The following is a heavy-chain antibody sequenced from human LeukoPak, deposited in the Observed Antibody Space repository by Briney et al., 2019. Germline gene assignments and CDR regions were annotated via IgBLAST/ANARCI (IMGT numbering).Heavy chain of an antibody. Sequence: GESLKISCQGSGYSFANNWIGWVRQMPGKGLEWMGIIYPGDSDTRYSPSFQGQVTISADKSISTAYLQWRSLKASDTAMYYCARRVAVAGSQFDYWGQGTLVTVSS. CDR1: GYSFANNW. CDR2: IYPGDSDT. J-gene: IGHJ4*02. V-gene: IGHV5-51*01. CDR3: ARRVAVAGSQFDY. D-gene: IGHD6-19*01.